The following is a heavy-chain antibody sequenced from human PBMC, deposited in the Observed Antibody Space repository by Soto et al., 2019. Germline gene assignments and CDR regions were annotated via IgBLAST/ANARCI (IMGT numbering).Heavy chain of an antibody. Sequence: ASVKVSCKASGYTFTRYAMHWVRQARGQRLEWMGWINAGNGNTKYSQKFQGRVTITRDTSASTAYMELSSLRSEDTAVYYCARAGELAAFDIWGQGTMVTISS. CDR1: GYTFTRYA. V-gene: IGHV1-3*01. D-gene: IGHD1-26*01. CDR3: ARAGELAAFDI. CDR2: INAGNGNT. J-gene: IGHJ3*02.